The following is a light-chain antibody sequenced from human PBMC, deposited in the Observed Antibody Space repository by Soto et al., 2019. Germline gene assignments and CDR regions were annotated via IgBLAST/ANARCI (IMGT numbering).Light chain of an antibody. Sequence: QSVLAQPPSASGSPGQSVTISCTGTSNDVGGYNYVSWYQQHPGKAPKLIISDVSKRPSGVPDLFSGSKSGNTASLTVSGLQAEDEADYFCSSYAGSNNFVYVFGTGTKVTVL. CDR1: SNDVGGYNY. V-gene: IGLV2-8*01. CDR2: DVS. CDR3: SSYAGSNNFVYV. J-gene: IGLJ1*01.